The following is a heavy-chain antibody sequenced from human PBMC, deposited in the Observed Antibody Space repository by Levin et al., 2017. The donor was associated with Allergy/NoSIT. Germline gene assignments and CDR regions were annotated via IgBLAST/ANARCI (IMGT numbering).Heavy chain of an antibody. V-gene: IGHV3-21*01. CDR3: ASRGLYCSGGSCYSMGWYFDL. CDR1: GFTFSSYS. J-gene: IGHJ2*01. Sequence: GESLKISCAASGFTFSSYSMNWVRQAPGKGLEWVSSISSSSSYIYYADSVKGRFTISRDNAKNSLYLQMNSLRAEDTAVYYCASRGLYCSGGSCYSMGWYFDLWGRGTLVTVSS. D-gene: IGHD2-15*01. CDR2: ISSSSSYI.